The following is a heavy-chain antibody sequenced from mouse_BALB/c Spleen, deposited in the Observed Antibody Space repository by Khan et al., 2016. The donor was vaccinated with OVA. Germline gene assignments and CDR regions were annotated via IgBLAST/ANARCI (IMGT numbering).Heavy chain of an antibody. V-gene: IGHV3-2*02. J-gene: IGHJ3*01. D-gene: IGHD2-4*01. CDR3: ARKDYYDYDPFPY. Sequence: EVQLVESGPGLVKPSLSLSLTCTVTGYSITSEYAWNWIRQFPGNKLEWMGYIDYSGNTRFNPSLKSRTSITRDTFKNQFFLQLNSVTAEDTATYYCARKDYYDYDPFPYWGHGTLVTVSA. CDR2: IDYSGNT. CDR1: GYSITSEYA.